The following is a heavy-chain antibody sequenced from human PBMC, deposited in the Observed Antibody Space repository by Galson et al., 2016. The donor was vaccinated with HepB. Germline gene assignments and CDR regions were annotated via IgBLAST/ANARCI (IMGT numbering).Heavy chain of an antibody. J-gene: IGHJ6*02. D-gene: IGHD3-10*01. CDR3: ARAVMLGRGMDV. Sequence: CAISGDSVYNNGAAWVWIRQSPSRGLEWLGRTFYRSTWENHYTGSVRNRITISPDTSRNQFSLHLNSVTPEDTAVYYCARAVMLGRGMDVWGQWTTVTVSS. CDR2: TFYRSTWEN. CDR1: GDSVYNNGAA. V-gene: IGHV6-1*01.